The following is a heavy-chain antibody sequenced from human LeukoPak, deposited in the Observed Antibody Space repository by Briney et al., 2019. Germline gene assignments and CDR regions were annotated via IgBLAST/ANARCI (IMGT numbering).Heavy chain of an antibody. Sequence: SETLSLTCTVSGYSISSGYYWGWIRQPPGKGLEWIGSIYRSGSTYYNPSLKSRVTISVDTSKNQFSLKLSSVTAADTAVYYCARTNSWYRFFDYWGQGALITVSS. V-gene: IGHV4-38-2*02. J-gene: IGHJ4*02. CDR1: GYSISSGYY. D-gene: IGHD6-13*01. CDR3: ARTNSWYRFFDY. CDR2: IYRSGST.